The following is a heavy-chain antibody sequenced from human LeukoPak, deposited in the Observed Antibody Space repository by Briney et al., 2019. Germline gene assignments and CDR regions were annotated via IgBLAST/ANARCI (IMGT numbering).Heavy chain of an antibody. D-gene: IGHD3-16*02. J-gene: IGHJ4*02. V-gene: IGHV4-34*01. CDR1: GGSFNDYY. CDR3: ARVSEIMIAFGGVISHFDN. Sequence: SETLSLTCSLYGGSFNDYYWSWIRQPPGKGLEWIGEINHSGGTNYNPSLWSRLTISIDTSKHQFSLQVTSVTAADTGVYFCARVSEIMIAFGGVISHFDNWGQGALVTVSS. CDR2: INHSGGT.